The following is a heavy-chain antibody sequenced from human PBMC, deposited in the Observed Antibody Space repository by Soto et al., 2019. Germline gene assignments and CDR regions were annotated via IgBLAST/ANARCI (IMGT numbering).Heavy chain of an antibody. CDR2: ISSSSSTI. CDR1: GFTFSSYS. D-gene: IGHD2-15*01. Sequence: EVQVVESGGGLVQPGGSLRLSCAASGFTFSSYSMNWVRQAPGKGLEWVSYISSSSSTIFYADSVEGRFTIYRDNAKXXXXXXXXXXXAXXXXXXXXARDIDGGGQGTLVTVSS. CDR3: ARDIDG. J-gene: IGHJ4*02. V-gene: IGHV3-48*01.